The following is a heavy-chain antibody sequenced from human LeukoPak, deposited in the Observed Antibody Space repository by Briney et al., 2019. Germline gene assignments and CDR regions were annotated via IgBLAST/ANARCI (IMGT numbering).Heavy chain of an antibody. CDR1: GGSLSGYS. D-gene: IGHD3-10*01. CDR2: INHSGST. J-gene: IGHJ4*02. V-gene: IGHV4-34*01. Sequence: SQTLSPTCAVYGGSLSGYSWSWIRQPPGKGLEWIGAINHSGSTNYNPSLKSRVTISVDTSKNQCSLKLSSVTAADTAVYYCARGRATMVRGVSLPFDYWGQGTLVTVFS. CDR3: ARGRATMVRGVSLPFDY.